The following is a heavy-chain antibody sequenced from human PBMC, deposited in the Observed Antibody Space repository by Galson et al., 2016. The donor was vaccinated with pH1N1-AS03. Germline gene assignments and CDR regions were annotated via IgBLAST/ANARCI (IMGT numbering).Heavy chain of an antibody. Sequence: SLRLSCAASGFNFDKYTMTWVRQAPGKGLEWISSISSNSASTYYADSLKGRFTVSGDNAKNSLYLQMDSLSAEDTAVYYCAKVGGVFDWNDYNYMDVWGTGTTVTVAS. V-gene: IGHV3-21*01. CDR1: GFNFDKYT. CDR3: AKVGGVFDWNDYNYMDV. CDR2: ISSNSAST. J-gene: IGHJ6*03. D-gene: IGHD1-1*01.